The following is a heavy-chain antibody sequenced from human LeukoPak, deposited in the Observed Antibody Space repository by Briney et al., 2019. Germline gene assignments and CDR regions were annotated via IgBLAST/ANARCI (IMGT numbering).Heavy chain of an antibody. CDR2: IYYSGST. Sequence: NPSETLSLTCTVSGGSISSSYWSWIRQPPGKGLEWIGYIYYSGSTNYNPSLKSRVTISVDTSKNQFSLKLSSVTAADTAVYYCAKGYCRGNSCYDDRGAFDYWGQGTLVTVSS. CDR3: AKGYCRGNSCYDDRGAFDY. V-gene: IGHV4-59*08. J-gene: IGHJ4*02. D-gene: IGHD2-2*01. CDR1: GGSISSSY.